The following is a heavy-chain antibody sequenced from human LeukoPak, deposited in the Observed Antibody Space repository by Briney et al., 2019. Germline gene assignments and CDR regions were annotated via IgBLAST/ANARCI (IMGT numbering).Heavy chain of an antibody. CDR1: GYSINNGYY. CDR2: MFHTGNS. CDR3: AREWNYYAFEI. Sequence: SETLSLTCTVFGYSINNGYYWGWIRQAPGKGLEWIGSMFHTGNSYYNPSLKRRVTIAIDTSKNQFSLKLSSVTAADTAVYYCAREWNYYAFEIWGQGTMVTVSS. D-gene: IGHD1-7*01. V-gene: IGHV4-38-2*02. J-gene: IGHJ3*02.